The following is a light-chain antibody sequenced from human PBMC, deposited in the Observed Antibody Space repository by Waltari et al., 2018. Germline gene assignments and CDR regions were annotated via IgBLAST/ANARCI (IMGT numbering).Light chain of an antibody. CDR2: DAS. V-gene: IGKV3-20*01. Sequence: EIMLTQSPGTLSLSPGERATLSCRASQSISKYLAWYQQKPGQAPRLRIYDASIRATGIPDRFSGSGYGTDFSLTISRLEPEDYAVYYCQKYGSLPATFGRGTKVEIK. CDR1: QSISKY. CDR3: QKYGSLPAT. J-gene: IGKJ1*01.